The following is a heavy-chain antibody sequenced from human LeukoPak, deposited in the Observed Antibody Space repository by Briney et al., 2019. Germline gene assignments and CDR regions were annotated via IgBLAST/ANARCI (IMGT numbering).Heavy chain of an antibody. CDR3: AKDPRCSSTSCYNIGYFQH. D-gene: IGHD2-2*02. CDR2: IRYDGSNK. Sequence: GGSLRLSCAASGFTFSSYGMHWVRQAPGKGLEWVAFIRYDGSNKYYTDSVKGRFTISRDNSKNTLYLQMNSLRAEDTAVYYCAKDPRCSSTSCYNIGYFQHWGQGTLVTVSS. J-gene: IGHJ1*01. CDR1: GFTFSSYG. V-gene: IGHV3-30*02.